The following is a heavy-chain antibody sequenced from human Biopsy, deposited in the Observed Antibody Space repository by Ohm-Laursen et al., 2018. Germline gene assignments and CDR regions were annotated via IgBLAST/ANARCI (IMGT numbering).Heavy chain of an antibody. V-gene: IGHV4-34*01. J-gene: IGHJ6*02. CDR3: ARGSGYFKLDV. CDR2: INQSGST. CDR1: GESSSGYF. Sequence: SETLSLTCAVNGESSSGYFWNWIRQLPGKGLEWIGEINQSGSTKYNPSLKRRVTLSADSSNSQFSLRLTSVTAADTAIYYCARGSGYFKLDVWGQGTTVTVSS. D-gene: IGHD5-12*01.